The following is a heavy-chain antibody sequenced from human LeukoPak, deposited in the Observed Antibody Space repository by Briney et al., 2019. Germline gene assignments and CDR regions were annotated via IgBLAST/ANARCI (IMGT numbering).Heavy chain of an antibody. CDR2: IIPIFGIA. J-gene: IGHJ6*02. D-gene: IGHD2-2*01. CDR3: ARDKKGSTSCYGPGRGKCYYGMDV. V-gene: IGHV1-69*04. Sequence: ASVKVSCKASGGTFSSYAISWVRQAPGQGLEWMGRIIPIFGIANYAQKFQGRVTITADKSTSTAYMELSSLRSEDTAVCYCARDKKGSTSCYGPGRGKCYYGMDVWGQGTTVTVSS. CDR1: GGTFSSYA.